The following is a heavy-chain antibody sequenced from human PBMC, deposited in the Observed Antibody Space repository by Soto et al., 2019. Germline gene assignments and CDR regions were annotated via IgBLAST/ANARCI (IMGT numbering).Heavy chain of an antibody. J-gene: IGHJ4*02. CDR1: GTSISSYY. Sequence: SETLSLTCTVSGTSISSYYWSWIRQPPGKGLEWIANIHYSGTTNYNPSLASRVALSVDTSKNQFSLKMTSVTAADRAMYFCARYNSYAIDYWGRGTLVTVSS. CDR2: IHYSGTT. CDR3: ARYNSYAIDY. D-gene: IGHD2-8*01. V-gene: IGHV4-59*01.